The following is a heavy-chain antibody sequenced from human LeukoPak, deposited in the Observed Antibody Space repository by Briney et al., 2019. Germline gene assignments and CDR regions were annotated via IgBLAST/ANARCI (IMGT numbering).Heavy chain of an antibody. CDR2: IYYSGST. CDR3: ARHGSIVGATDFDY. D-gene: IGHD1-26*01. Sequence: KPSETLSLTCTVSGGSISSSSYYWGWIRQPPGKGLEWIGSIYYSGSTYYNPSLKSRVTISVDTSKNQFSLKLSSVTAADTAVYYCARHGSIVGATDFDYWGQGTLVTVSS. CDR1: GGSISSSSYY. J-gene: IGHJ4*02. V-gene: IGHV4-39*01.